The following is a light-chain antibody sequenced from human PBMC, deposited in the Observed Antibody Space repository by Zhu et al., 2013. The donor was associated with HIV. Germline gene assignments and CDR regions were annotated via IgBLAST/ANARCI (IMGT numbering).Light chain of an antibody. V-gene: IGKV3-20*01. CDR1: QTIKNDY. CDR2: GAS. J-gene: IGKJ2*01. Sequence: EIVLTQSPGTLSLSLGERATLSCRASQTIKNDYLAWFQQNPGQAPRLLIYGASSRATGSPDRFSGSGSGTDFTLTISRLEPEDFAVYHCQYSPSALYTFGQGTMLDVK. CDR3: QYSPSALYT.